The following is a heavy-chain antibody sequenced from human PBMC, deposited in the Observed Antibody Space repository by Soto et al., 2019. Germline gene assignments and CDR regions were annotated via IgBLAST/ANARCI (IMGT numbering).Heavy chain of an antibody. D-gene: IGHD5-18*01. CDR3: ARSGYSFAWGY. J-gene: IGHJ4*02. Sequence: EVQLVESGGGLIPPGGSLRLSCAASGFLVNSAYMTWVRQAPGKGLEWLSMINSDGSTFSAESVKGRLTISRDNSKNRLDLQMNSLRAEDTAMYYCARSGYSFAWGYWGQGTLVIVTS. V-gene: IGHV3-53*01. CDR2: INSDGST. CDR1: GFLVNSAY.